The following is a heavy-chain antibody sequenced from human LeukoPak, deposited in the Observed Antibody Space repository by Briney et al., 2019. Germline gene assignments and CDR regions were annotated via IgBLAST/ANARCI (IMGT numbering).Heavy chain of an antibody. CDR2: ISSSGSTI. CDR1: VLRFSDYY. CDR3: ARHRIAAAGGFDY. J-gene: IGHJ4*02. D-gene: IGHD6-13*01. V-gene: IGHV3-11*04. Sequence: PGGSLRLTCAASVLRFSDYYVCWIRQAPGKGLEWVSYISSSGSTIYYADSVKGRFTISRDNAKNSLYLQMNSLRAEDTAVYYCARHRIAAAGGFDYWGQGTLVTVSS.